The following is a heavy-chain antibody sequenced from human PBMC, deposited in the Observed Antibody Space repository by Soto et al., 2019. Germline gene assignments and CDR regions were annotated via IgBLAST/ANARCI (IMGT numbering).Heavy chain of an antibody. Sequence: SETLSLTCTVSGGSITSSSYYWGWIRQPPGKGLEWIGSIYYSGSTYYNPSLKSRVTISVDTSKNQFSLKLSSVTAADTAVYYCATQEVGGRYVYTFDPWGQGTLVTVS. J-gene: IGHJ5*02. D-gene: IGHD1-26*01. V-gene: IGHV4-39*01. CDR1: GGSITSSSYY. CDR2: IYYSGST. CDR3: ATQEVGGRYVYTFDP.